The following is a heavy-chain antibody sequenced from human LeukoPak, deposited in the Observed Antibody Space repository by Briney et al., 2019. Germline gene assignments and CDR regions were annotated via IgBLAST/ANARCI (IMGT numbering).Heavy chain of an antibody. V-gene: IGHV3-21*01. CDR1: GFTFSSYS. Sequence: GGSLRLSCAASGFTFSSYSMSWVRQAPGKGLEWVSSISSSSSYIYYADSVKGRFTISRDNAKNSLYLQMNSLRAEDTAVYYCARGGYCSSTSCPVGWFDPWGQGTLVTVSS. CDR3: ARGGYCSSTSCPVGWFDP. CDR2: ISSSSSYI. D-gene: IGHD2-2*01. J-gene: IGHJ5*02.